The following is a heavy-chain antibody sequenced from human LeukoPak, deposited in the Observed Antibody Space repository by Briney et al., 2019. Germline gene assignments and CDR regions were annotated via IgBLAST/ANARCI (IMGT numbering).Heavy chain of an antibody. V-gene: IGHV1-2*02. Sequence: GASVKVSCKASGYTFTGYHMHWVRQAPGQGLEWMGWINPNSGGTNYAQKFQGRVTMTRDTSISTAYMELSRLRSDDTAVYYCARDAPDGSYYGMFADFDYWGQGTLVTVSS. D-gene: IGHD1-26*01. CDR3: ARDAPDGSYYGMFADFDY. J-gene: IGHJ4*02. CDR1: GYTFTGYH. CDR2: INPNSGGT.